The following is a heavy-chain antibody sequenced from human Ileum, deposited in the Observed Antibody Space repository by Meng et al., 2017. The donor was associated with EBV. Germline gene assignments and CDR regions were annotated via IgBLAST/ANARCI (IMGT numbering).Heavy chain of an antibody. CDR3: ARGHQTYHDY. Sequence: VLRVQAGTEVKKAGASVKVSCKASGYSFTSSAIHGVRQAPGQRLEWMGWVHAGNGDTKYSQNFQDRLTIARDTSANTAYMDLSSLRSEDTAVYYCARGHQTYHDYWGQGTLVTVSS. D-gene: IGHD2-2*01. CDR2: VHAGNGDT. CDR1: GYSFTSSA. J-gene: IGHJ4*02. V-gene: IGHV1-3*01.